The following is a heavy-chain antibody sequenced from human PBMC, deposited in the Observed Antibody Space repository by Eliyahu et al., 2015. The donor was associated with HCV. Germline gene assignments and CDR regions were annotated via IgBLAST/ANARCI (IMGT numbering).Heavy chain of an antibody. CDR3: ASGGGGIAVTGTGGWFDP. J-gene: IGHJ5*02. CDR1: GGSIXSYY. V-gene: IGHV4-59*01. Sequence: QVQLQESGPGLVKLSETLSLTCTVSGGSIXSYYWSWIRQPPGKGLEWMGYIYYSGSTNCNPSLKSRVTISVDTSKNQFSLSLTSVTAADTAMYYCASGGGGIAVTGTGGWFDPWGQGTLVTVSS. D-gene: IGHD6-19*01. CDR2: IYYSGST.